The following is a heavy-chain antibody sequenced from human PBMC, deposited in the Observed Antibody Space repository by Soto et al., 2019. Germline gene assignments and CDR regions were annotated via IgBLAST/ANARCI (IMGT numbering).Heavy chain of an antibody. CDR1: YGSISSYY. CDR3: ARDIARGLNNHDWFDP. D-gene: IGHD6-13*01. CDR2: IYYSGST. J-gene: IGHJ5*02. V-gene: IGHV4-59*01. Sequence: PLSVTWSVSYGSISSYYWSWILKNPWKGLKWIGYIYYSGSTNYNPSLKSRVTISVDTSKNQFSLKLSSVTAADTAVYYCARDIARGLNNHDWFDPWGQGTLVTVS.